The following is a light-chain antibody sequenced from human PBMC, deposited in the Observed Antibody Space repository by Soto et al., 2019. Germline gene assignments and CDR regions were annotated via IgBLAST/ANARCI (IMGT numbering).Light chain of an antibody. CDR1: SSNIGSNN. Sequence: QSVLTQPPSASATPGQRVTISCSGSSSNIGSNNVEWYQHLPGTAPKLLIYSNNQGPSGVPDRFSGSKSGTSASLAISGLQSEDAADYYCASWDDSLNGLVIGGGTKLTVL. CDR3: ASWDDSLNGLV. V-gene: IGLV1-44*01. J-gene: IGLJ3*02. CDR2: SNN.